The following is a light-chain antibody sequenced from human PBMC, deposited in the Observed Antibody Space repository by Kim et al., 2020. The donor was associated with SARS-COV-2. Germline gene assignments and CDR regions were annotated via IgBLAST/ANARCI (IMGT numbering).Light chain of an antibody. CDR2: AAS. Sequence: DIQMTQCPSSLSASVGDRVTITCRASQGTRNDLGGYQQKPGQAAKRLIYAASSLQSGVPSRFSGSGSGTEFTLTISSLQPEDFATYYCLQHNSSPLTFGQGTRLEIK. CDR3: LQHNSSPLT. CDR1: QGTRND. J-gene: IGKJ5*01. V-gene: IGKV1-17*01.